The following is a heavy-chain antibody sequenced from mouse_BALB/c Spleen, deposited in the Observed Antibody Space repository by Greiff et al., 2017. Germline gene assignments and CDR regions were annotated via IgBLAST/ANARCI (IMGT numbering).Heavy chain of an antibody. J-gene: IGHJ1*01. CDR1: GFNIKDTY. Sequence: EVQLQQSGAELVKPGASVKLSCTASGFNIKDTYMHWVKQRPEQGLEWIGRIDPANGNTKYDPKFQGKATITADTSSNTAYLQLSSLTSEDTAVYYCAIAPDWYFDVWGAGTTVTVSS. CDR3: AIAPDWYFDV. V-gene: IGHV14-3*02. CDR2: IDPANGNT.